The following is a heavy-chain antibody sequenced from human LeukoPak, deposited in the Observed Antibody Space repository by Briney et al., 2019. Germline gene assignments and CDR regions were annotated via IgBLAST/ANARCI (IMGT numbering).Heavy chain of an antibody. CDR2: ISSSSSYI. Sequence: GGSLRLSCEVSGFTFSTYSMNWVRQAPGKGLEWVSSISSSSSYIYYADSVKGRFTISRDNAKNSLYLQMNSLRTEDTAVYYCVRDGSSWGNFDYWGQGTLVSVSS. D-gene: IGHD7-27*01. J-gene: IGHJ4*02. V-gene: IGHV3-21*01. CDR3: VRDGSSWGNFDY. CDR1: GFTFSTYS.